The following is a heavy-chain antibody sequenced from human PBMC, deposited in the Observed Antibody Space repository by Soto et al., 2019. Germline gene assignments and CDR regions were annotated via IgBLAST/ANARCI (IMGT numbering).Heavy chain of an antibody. CDR3: AREYYDSSGYGIGTYGMDV. J-gene: IGHJ6*02. D-gene: IGHD3-22*01. CDR2: INPSGGST. Sequence: VASVKVSCKASGYTFTSYYMHWLRQSPGQGLEWMGIINPSGGSTSYAQKFQGRVTMTRDTSTSTVYMELSSLRSEDTAVYYCAREYYDSSGYGIGTYGMDVWGQGTTVTVSS. V-gene: IGHV1-46*01. CDR1: GYTFTSYY.